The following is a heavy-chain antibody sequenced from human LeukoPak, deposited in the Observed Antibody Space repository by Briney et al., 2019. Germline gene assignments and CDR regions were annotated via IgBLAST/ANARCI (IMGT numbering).Heavy chain of an antibody. J-gene: IGHJ4*02. V-gene: IGHV3-30*04. CDR3: ARGRGYSYGVFDY. Sequence: GRSLRLSCAASGFTFSSYAMHWVRQAPGKGLEWVAVISYDGSNKYYADSVKGRFTISRDNSKNTLYLQMNSLRAEDTAVYYCARGRGYSYGVFDYWGQGTLVTVSS. D-gene: IGHD5-18*01. CDR1: GFTFSSYA. CDR2: ISYDGSNK.